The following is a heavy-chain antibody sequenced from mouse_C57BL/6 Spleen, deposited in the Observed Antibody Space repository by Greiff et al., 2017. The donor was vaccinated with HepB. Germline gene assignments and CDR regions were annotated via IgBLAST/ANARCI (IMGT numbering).Heavy chain of an antibody. CDR2: IDPSDSET. J-gene: IGHJ4*01. V-gene: IGHV1-52*01. Sequence: QVQLKQSGAELVRPGSSVKLSCKASGYTFTSYWMHWVKQRPIQGLEWIGNIDPSDSETHYNQKFKDKATLTVDKSSSTAYMQLSSLTSEDSAVYYCARSDGYYAMDYWGLGTSVTVSS. CDR1: GYTFTSYW. D-gene: IGHD2-3*01. CDR3: ARSDGYYAMDY.